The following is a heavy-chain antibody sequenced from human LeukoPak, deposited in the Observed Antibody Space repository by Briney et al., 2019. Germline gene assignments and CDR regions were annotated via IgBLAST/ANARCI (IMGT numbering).Heavy chain of an antibody. CDR1: GFTFSSYS. CDR3: ARDHRGSTRPRTFDY. Sequence: GGSLRLSCAASGFTFSSYSMNWVRQAPGKGLEWVSSISSSSSYIYYADSVKGRFTISRDNAKNSLYLQMNSLRAEDTAVYYCARDHRGSTRPRTFDYWGQGTLVTVSS. J-gene: IGHJ4*02. CDR2: ISSSSSYI. V-gene: IGHV3-21*01. D-gene: IGHD1-26*01.